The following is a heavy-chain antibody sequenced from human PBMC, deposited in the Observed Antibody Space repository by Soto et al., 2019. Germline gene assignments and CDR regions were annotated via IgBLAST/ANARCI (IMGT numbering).Heavy chain of an antibody. D-gene: IGHD1-26*01. CDR3: ARSYYGDYGDY. CDR1: GFTFSSYW. Sequence: EVQLVESGGGLVQHGGSLRLSCTASGFTFSSYWMHWVRQAPGKGLVWVSRINSDGSSTSYADSVKGRFTISRDNAKNTLYLQMNSLRAEDTAVYYCARSYYGDYGDYWGQGTLVTVSS. CDR2: INSDGSST. J-gene: IGHJ4*02. V-gene: IGHV3-74*01.